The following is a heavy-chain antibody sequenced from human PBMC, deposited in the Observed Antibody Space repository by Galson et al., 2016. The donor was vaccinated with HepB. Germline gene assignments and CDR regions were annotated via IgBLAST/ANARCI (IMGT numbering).Heavy chain of an antibody. CDR3: ARDWSREMPTITDF. D-gene: IGHD5-24*01. Sequence: GYNFMNYGISWVRQAPGQGPEWMGWSSTKGDTNYAQRFQDRVTMTTDTSTSTAYMELRSLRSDDTALYYCARDWSREMPTITDFWGQGTLVTVSS. J-gene: IGHJ4*02. CDR2: SSTKGDT. V-gene: IGHV1-18*04. CDR1: GYNFMNYG.